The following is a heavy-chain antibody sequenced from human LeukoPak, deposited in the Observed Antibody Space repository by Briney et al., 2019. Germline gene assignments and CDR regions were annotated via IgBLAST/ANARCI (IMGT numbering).Heavy chain of an antibody. CDR3: ARDRFWSGYYPTPGDAFDI. D-gene: IGHD3-3*01. CDR1: GFTVSSNY. J-gene: IGHJ3*02. CDR2: IYSGGST. V-gene: IGHV3-53*01. Sequence: PGGSLRLSCAASGFTVSSNYMSWVRQAPGKGLEWVSVIYSGGSTYYADSVKGRFTISRDNSKNTLYLQMNSLRAEDTAVYYCARDRFWSGYYPTPGDAFDIWGQGTMVTVSS.